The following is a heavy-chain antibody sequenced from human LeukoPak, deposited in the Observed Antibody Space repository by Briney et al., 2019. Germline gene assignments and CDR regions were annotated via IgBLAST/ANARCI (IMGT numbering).Heavy chain of an antibody. CDR2: IIPIFGTA. CDR1: GGTFSSYA. J-gene: IGHJ4*02. Sequence: SVKVSCKASGGTFSSYAISWVRQAPGQGLEWMGRIIPIFGTANYAQKFQGRVTITTDESTSTAYMELSSLRSEDTAVYYCAVTWPLGYYYFDYLRRGTLVTVSS. V-gene: IGHV1-69*05. D-gene: IGHD7-27*01. CDR3: AVTWPLGYYYFDY.